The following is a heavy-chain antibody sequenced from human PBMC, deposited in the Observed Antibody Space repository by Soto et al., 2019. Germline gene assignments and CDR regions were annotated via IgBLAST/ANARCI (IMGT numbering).Heavy chain of an antibody. Sequence: EVQLLESGGGLAQPGGSLRLSCAASGFTFNTYAMNWVRQAPGKGLEWVSGISGSGGLTYYTDSVKGRFTISRDNSKNTLYLQMSRLRAEDTAVYYRAKRDSFSEWLLQGPFDPWGQGTLVTVSS. J-gene: IGHJ5*02. D-gene: IGHD3-3*01. V-gene: IGHV3-23*01. CDR2: ISGSGGLT. CDR3: AKRDSFSEWLLQGPFDP. CDR1: GFTFNTYA.